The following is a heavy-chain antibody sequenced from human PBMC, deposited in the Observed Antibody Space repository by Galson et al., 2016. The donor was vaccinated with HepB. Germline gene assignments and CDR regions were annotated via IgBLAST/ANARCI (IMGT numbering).Heavy chain of an antibody. CDR1: GYTFTAYF. Sequence: SVKVSCKASGYTFTAYFIYWVRQAPGQGLEWMGFINPNVGSTTFAQKFQDRVTMTRDTSTSTVFMELSSLRSEDPAVYFCARGDLNYYYALDVWGQGTTVTVSS. V-gene: IGHV1-46*01. CDR2: INPNVGST. CDR3: ARGDLNYYYALDV. J-gene: IGHJ6*02. D-gene: IGHD3-3*01.